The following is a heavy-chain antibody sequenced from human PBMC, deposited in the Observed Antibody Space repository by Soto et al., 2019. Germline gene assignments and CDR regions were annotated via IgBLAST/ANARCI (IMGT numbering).Heavy chain of an antibody. CDR3: ARDGRRLYSSGSYEEVFFDY. D-gene: IGHD6-19*01. J-gene: IGHJ4*02. Sequence: QVQLVESGGGVVQPGRSLRLSCAASGFTFSSYGMHWVRQAPGKGLEWVAVIWDDGSNKYYADSVKGRFTISRDNSKNTLYLQMNSLRAEDTAVYYCARDGRRLYSSGSYEEVFFDYWGQGTLFTVSS. CDR1: GFTFSSYG. CDR2: IWDDGSNK. V-gene: IGHV3-33*01.